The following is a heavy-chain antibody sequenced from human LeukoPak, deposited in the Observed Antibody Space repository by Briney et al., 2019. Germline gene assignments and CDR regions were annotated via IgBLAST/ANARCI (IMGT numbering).Heavy chain of an antibody. V-gene: IGHV4-39*01. D-gene: IGHD4-11*01. J-gene: IGHJ5*02. CDR2: INYSGGT. CDR1: GASISNGAYH. CDR3: ARPGGDYISEFDP. Sequence: SETLSLTCTVSGASISNGAYHWGWIRQPPGKGLEWIGSINYSGGTHYNPSLKSRVTISADKSKNQSSLKLSSVTAADTAVYYCARPGGDYISEFDPWGQGTLVTVSS.